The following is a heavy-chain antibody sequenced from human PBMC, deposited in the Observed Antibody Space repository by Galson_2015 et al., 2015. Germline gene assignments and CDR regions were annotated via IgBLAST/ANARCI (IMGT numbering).Heavy chain of an antibody. V-gene: IGHV3-53*01. CDR3: ARGGRPDPKISVVNQIAWHVDL. D-gene: IGHD3-22*01. CDR2: LRTGGAA. J-gene: IGHJ4*02. CDR1: DFTVSPTY. Sequence: SLRLSCAASDFTVSPTYTSWVRQAPGKGLEWVSSLRTGGAASYAVSVRGRFSISRDTSDNTLHLQMTSLRAEDTALYYCARGGRPDPKISVVNQIAWHVDLWGPGSLVTVSS.